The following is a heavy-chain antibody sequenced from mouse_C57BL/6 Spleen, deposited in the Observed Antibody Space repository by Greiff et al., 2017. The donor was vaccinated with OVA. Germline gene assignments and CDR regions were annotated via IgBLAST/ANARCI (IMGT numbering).Heavy chain of an antibody. CDR2: IDPSDSYT. CDR3: AILRYYAMDY. D-gene: IGHD1-1*01. V-gene: IGHV1-50*01. CDR1: GYTFTSYW. Sequence: QVQLQQPGAELVKPGASVKLSCKASGYTFTSYWMQWVKQRPGQGLEWIGEIDPSDSYTNYNQKFKGKATLTVDTSSSTAYMQLSSLTSEDSAVYYCAILRYYAMDYWGQGTSVTVSS. J-gene: IGHJ4*01.